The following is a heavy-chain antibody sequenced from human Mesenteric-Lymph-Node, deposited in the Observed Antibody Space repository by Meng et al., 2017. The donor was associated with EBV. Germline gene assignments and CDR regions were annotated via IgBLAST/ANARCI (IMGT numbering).Heavy chain of an antibody. J-gene: IGHJ4*02. V-gene: IGHV7-4-1*02. Sequence: VHLVQSGYDLKSAGASVNVSCKASGYTFTNYAINWVRQAPGQGLEWMGWINTGTGKPTYVQGFTVRFVFSLDTSVTTSYLHISGLKAEDTAVYFCARDRQPGTRDYWGQGTLVTVSS. CDR2: INTGTGKP. D-gene: IGHD1-1*01. CDR1: GYTFTNYA. CDR3: ARDRQPGTRDY.